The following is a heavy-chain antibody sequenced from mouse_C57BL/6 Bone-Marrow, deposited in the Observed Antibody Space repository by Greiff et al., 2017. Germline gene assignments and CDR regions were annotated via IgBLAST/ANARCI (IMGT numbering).Heavy chain of an antibody. V-gene: IGHV1-72*01. J-gene: IGHJ2*01. CDR2: IDPNSGGT. CDR3: ARRDYYGSSYYFDY. CDR1: GYTFTSYW. Sequence: QVQLKQPGAELVKPGASVKLSCKASGYTFTSYWMHWVKQRPGRALEWIGRIDPNSGGTKYNEKFKSKATLTVDKPSSTAYMQLSSLTSEDSAVYYCARRDYYGSSYYFDYWGQGTTLTVSS. D-gene: IGHD1-1*01.